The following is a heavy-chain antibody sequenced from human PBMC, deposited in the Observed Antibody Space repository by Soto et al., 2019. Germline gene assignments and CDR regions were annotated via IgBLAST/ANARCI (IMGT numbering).Heavy chain of an antibody. J-gene: IGHJ6*03. V-gene: IGHV3-9*01. Sequence: EVRLVESGGGLVQPDRSLRLACAASGFTFDQYTMHWVRQAPGKGLEWVSSITWHSGTIGYADSVKGRFTIYRDNAKNSLYLQMNSLRGEDTALYYCAKEMITFGDFNYYYMDVWGNGTTVTVSS. D-gene: IGHD3-16*01. CDR3: AKEMITFGDFNYYYMDV. CDR2: ITWHSGTI. CDR1: GFTFDQYT.